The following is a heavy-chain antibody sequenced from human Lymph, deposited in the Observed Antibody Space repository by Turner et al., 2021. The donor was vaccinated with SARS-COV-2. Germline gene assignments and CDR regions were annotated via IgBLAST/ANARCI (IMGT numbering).Heavy chain of an antibody. CDR3: ARERYDSSGTESYYFDY. Sequence: VQLVASGGCLVTPWGSLRLSCAASGFTFSSYTMNWVRQAPGKGLEWVSYISSSSSYIYYADSVKGRFTIARDNDKNSLYLQMNRLRAEDTAVYYCARERYDSSGTESYYFDYWGQGTLVTVSS. CDR2: ISSSSSYI. CDR1: GFTFSSYT. D-gene: IGHD3-22*01. V-gene: IGHV3-21*01. J-gene: IGHJ4*02.